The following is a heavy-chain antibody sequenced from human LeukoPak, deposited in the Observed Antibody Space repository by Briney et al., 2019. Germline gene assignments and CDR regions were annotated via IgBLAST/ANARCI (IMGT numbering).Heavy chain of an antibody. J-gene: IGHJ4*02. CDR1: GFTFSSYG. CDR2: IGYDGNNK. D-gene: IGHD6-19*01. CDR3: ARVGQWLSFDY. V-gene: IGHV3-33*08. Sequence: AGGSLRLSCAASGFTFSSYGMHWVRQAPGKGLEWVGVIGYDGNNKYYADSVKGRFTISRDNAKNSLYLHMNSLRAEDTAVYYCARVGQWLSFDYWGQGTLVTVSS.